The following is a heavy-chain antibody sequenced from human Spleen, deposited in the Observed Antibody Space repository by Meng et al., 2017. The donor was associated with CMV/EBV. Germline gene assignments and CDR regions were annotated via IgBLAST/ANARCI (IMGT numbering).Heavy chain of an antibody. D-gene: IGHD2-15*01. Sequence: SGYNVTVYYVHCVQQAPGQGLEWMGWINPNSGGTNYAQKFQGRVTMTRDTSISTAYMELSRLRSDDTAVYYCAVLYCSGGSCYSGFDYWGQGTLVTVSS. CDR1: GYNVTVYY. CDR2: INPNSGGT. V-gene: IGHV1-2*02. J-gene: IGHJ4*02. CDR3: AVLYCSGGSCYSGFDY.